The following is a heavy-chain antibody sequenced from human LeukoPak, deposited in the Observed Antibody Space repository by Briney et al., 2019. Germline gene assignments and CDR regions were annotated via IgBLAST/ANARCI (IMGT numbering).Heavy chain of an antibody. Sequence: GGSLRLSCAASGFTFSSYGMHWVRQAPGKGLEWVAVISYDGSNKYYADSVKGRFTISRDNSKNTLYLRMNSLRAEDTAVYYCAKFGLPFDYWGQGTLVTVSS. D-gene: IGHD3-16*01. CDR3: AKFGLPFDY. CDR1: GFTFSSYG. J-gene: IGHJ4*02. CDR2: ISYDGSNK. V-gene: IGHV3-30*18.